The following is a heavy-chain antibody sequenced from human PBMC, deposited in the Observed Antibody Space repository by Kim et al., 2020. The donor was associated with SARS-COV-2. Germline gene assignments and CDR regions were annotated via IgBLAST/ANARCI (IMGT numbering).Heavy chain of an antibody. CDR1: GGSFSGYY. Sequence: SETLSLTCAVYGGSFSGYYWSWIRQPPGKGREWIGEINHRGSTNYNPSLKSRVTISVDTSKNQFSLKLSSVTAADTAVYYCARGRIRRFGEFHYYYYGMDVWGQGTTVTVSS. CDR3: ARGRIRRFGEFHYYYYGMDV. J-gene: IGHJ6*02. D-gene: IGHD3-10*01. V-gene: IGHV4-34*01. CDR2: INHRGST.